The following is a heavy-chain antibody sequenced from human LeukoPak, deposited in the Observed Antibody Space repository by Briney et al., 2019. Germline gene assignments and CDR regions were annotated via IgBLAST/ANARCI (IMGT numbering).Heavy chain of an antibody. Sequence: GGSLRLSCAASGFTFSSNGMRWVRQAPGKGLEWVAVIWYDGSNKYYADSVKGRFTISRDNSKNTLYMQMNSLRAEDTAVYYCARVQEAYYDILTGWPYWGQGTLVTVSS. CDR1: GFTFSSNG. V-gene: IGHV3-33*01. D-gene: IGHD3-9*01. CDR2: IWYDGSNK. CDR3: ARVQEAYYDILTGWPY. J-gene: IGHJ4*02.